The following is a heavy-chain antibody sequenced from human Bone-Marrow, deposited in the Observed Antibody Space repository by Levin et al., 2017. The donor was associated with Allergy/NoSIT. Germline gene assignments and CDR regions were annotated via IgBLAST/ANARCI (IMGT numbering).Heavy chain of an antibody. Sequence: GGSLRLSCAASGITFNDYVLHWVRQVPGKGLEWISGINWNSGSLGYADSVKGRFTISRDNAKKSLYLQMNSLKPEDTALYYCATSDRQLWAYYFDFWGQGTLVTVSS. J-gene: IGHJ4*02. V-gene: IGHV3-9*01. D-gene: IGHD5-18*01. CDR2: INWNSGSL. CDR3: ATSDRQLWAYYFDF. CDR1: GITFNDYV.